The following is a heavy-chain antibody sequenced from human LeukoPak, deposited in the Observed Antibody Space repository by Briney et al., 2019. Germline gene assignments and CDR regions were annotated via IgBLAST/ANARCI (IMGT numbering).Heavy chain of an antibody. J-gene: IGHJ4*02. Sequence: PSETLSLTCTVSVGSISSSNYYWGWVRQPPGKGLEWIGTSYYSGSTYYNPSLRSRVTISVDTSKNQFSLKLSSVTAADTAVYYCARGTGYCSGGSCYEDYWGQGTLVTVSS. CDR3: ARGTGYCSGGSCYEDY. D-gene: IGHD2-15*01. V-gene: IGHV4-39*01. CDR1: VGSISSSNYY. CDR2: SYYSGST.